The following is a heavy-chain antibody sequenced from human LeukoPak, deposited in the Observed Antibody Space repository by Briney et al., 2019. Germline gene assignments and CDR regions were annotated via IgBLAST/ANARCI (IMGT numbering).Heavy chain of an antibody. CDR3: ASQYCSGGSCPRQGYYYGMDV. CDR2: ISAYNGNT. V-gene: IGHV1-18*01. Sequence: ASVKVSCKASGYTFTSYGISWVRQAPGQGLEWMGWISAYNGNTNYAQKLQGRVTMTTDTSTSPAYMELRSLRSDDTAVYYCASQYCSGGSCPRQGYYYGMDVWGQGTTVTVSS. J-gene: IGHJ6*02. CDR1: GYTFTSYG. D-gene: IGHD2-15*01.